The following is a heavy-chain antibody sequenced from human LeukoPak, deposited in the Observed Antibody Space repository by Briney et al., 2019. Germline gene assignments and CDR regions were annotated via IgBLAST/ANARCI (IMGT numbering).Heavy chain of an antibody. V-gene: IGHV4-59*01. J-gene: IGHJ3*02. CDR2: IYYSGST. Sequence: SETLSLTCTVSGGSISSYYWSWIRQPPGKGLGWIGYIYYSGSTNYNPSLKSRVTISVDTSKNQFSLKLSSVTAADTAVYYCARGTGNSAKAFDIWGQGTMVTVSS. CDR1: GGSISSYY. D-gene: IGHD4-23*01. CDR3: ARGTGNSAKAFDI.